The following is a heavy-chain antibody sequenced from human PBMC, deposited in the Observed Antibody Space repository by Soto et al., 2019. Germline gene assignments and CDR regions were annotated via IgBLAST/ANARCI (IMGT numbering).Heavy chain of an antibody. J-gene: IGHJ4*02. CDR3: AKAYGDNAPLDY. V-gene: IGHV3-23*01. CDR2: IGGNGGNI. Sequence: EAQLLESGGGWVQPGGSLRLSCAASGFTFNDYAMTWVRQAPGKGLEWVSVIGGNGGNIFYADFVKGRFTISRDNSKNTLYLQMNSLRAEDTAIYYCAKAYGDNAPLDYWGQGTLVTVSS. D-gene: IGHD4-17*01. CDR1: GFTFNDYA.